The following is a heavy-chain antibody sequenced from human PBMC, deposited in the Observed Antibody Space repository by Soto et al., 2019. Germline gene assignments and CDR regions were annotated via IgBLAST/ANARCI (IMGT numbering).Heavy chain of an antibody. Sequence: SATRSLTCTVSGGSVRSDSHYWSWIRQPPGKGLEWIGYIYYGGSTNYNPSLKSRVTISVDTSKNQFSLRLTSVTAARATTYYYDSSGSLVGYFDYWGQGTLVTVSS. J-gene: IGHJ4*02. CDR3: DSSGSLVGYFDY. CDR1: GGSVRSDSHY. CDR2: IYYGGST. V-gene: IGHV4-61*01. D-gene: IGHD3-22*01.